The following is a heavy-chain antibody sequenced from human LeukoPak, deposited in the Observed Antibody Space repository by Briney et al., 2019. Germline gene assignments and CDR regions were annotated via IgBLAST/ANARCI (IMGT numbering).Heavy chain of an antibody. CDR2: ISSSSSYI. D-gene: IGHD1-7*01. CDR1: GFTFSSYS. V-gene: IGHV3-21*01. J-gene: IGHJ4*02. CDR3: ARDGITGTILFDY. Sequence: PGGSLRLSCAASGFTFSSYSMNWVRQAPGKGLEWVSSISSSSSYIYYADSVKGRFTISRDNAKNSLYLQMNSLRAEDTAVYYCARDGITGTILFDYWGQGTLVTVSS.